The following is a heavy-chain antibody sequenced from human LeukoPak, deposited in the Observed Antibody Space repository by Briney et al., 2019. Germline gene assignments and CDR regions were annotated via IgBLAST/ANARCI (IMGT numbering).Heavy chain of an antibody. CDR3: ARDGEMPTIYFDY. V-gene: IGHV3-7*01. J-gene: IGHJ4*02. CDR2: IKQDGSEK. Sequence: PGGSLRLSCAVSGFTFSSHWMSWVRQAPGKGLEWVANIKQDGSEKYYVDSVKGRFTISRDSAKKSLFLQMNSLRAEDTAVYYCARDGEMPTIYFDYWGQGTLVTVSS. D-gene: IGHD5-24*01. CDR1: GFTFSSHW.